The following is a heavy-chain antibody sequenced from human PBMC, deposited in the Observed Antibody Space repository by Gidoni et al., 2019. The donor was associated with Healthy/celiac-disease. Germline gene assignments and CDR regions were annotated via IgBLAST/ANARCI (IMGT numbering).Heavy chain of an antibody. J-gene: IGHJ4*02. Sequence: YYNPSLKSRVTISVDTSKNQFSLKLSSVTAADTAVYYCARPGGLYGDEPFDYWGQGTLVTVSS. V-gene: IGHV4-39*01. CDR3: ARPGGLYGDEPFDY. D-gene: IGHD4-17*01.